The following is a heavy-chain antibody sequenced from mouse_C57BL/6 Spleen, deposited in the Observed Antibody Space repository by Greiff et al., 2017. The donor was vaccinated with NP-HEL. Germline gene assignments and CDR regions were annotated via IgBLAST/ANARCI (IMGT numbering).Heavy chain of an antibody. J-gene: IGHJ3*01. CDR2: IRLKSDNYAT. D-gene: IGHD2-3*01. V-gene: IGHV6-3*01. CDR1: GFTFSNYW. Sequence: EVKLEESGGGLVQPGGSMKLSCVASGFTFSNYWMNWVRQSPEKGLEWVAQIRLKSDNYATHYAESVKGRFTISRDDSKSSVYLQMNNLRAEDTGIYYCTNDGYYEAYWGQGTLVTVSA. CDR3: TNDGYYEAY.